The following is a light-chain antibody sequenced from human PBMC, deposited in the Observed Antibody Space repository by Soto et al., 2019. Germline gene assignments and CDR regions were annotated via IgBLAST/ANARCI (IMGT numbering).Light chain of an antibody. V-gene: IGLV2-14*01. CDR2: DVS. CDR3: SSYTSSSVV. J-gene: IGLJ2*01. CDR1: SSDVGGYNY. Sequence: QSALTQPASVSGSPGQSFTLSCTGTSSDVGGYNYVSWYQQHPGKAPKLMIYDVSNRPSGVSNRFSGSKSGNTASLTISGLQAEDEADYYCSSYTSSSVVFGGGTKLTVL.